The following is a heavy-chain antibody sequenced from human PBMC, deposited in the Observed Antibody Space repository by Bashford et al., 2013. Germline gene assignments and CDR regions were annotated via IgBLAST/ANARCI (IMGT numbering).Heavy chain of an antibody. D-gene: IGHD6-19*01. J-gene: IGHJ4*02. CDR3: AKGSGALAGTPNEFFDS. CDR2: ISGRAGST. Sequence: HSGGSLRLSCAASGFTFSSWAMSWVRQAPTKGLEWVSSISGRAGSTYYADSVRGRFTISRDNSKNTLYLQMNSLRAEDTAVYYCAKGSGALAGTPNEFFDSWGQGTLVTVSS. V-gene: IGHV3-23*01. CDR1: GFTFSSWA.